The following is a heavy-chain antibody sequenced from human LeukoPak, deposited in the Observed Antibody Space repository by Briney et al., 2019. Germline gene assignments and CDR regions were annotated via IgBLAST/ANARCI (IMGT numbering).Heavy chain of an antibody. D-gene: IGHD3-22*01. V-gene: IGHV4-4*02. Sequence: PSGTLSLTCAVSGGSISSSNWWSWVRQPPGKGLEWIGEIYHSGSTNYSPSLKSRVTISVDKSKNQFSLKLSSVTAADTAVYYCARDLSGYYDSSGPRGFDPWGQGTLVTVSS. CDR2: IYHSGST. CDR3: ARDLSGYYDSSGPRGFDP. J-gene: IGHJ5*02. CDR1: GGSISSSNW.